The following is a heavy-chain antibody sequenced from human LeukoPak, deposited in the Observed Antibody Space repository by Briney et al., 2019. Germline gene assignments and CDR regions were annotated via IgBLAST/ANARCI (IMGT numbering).Heavy chain of an antibody. CDR3: ARGHSSSWYNY. V-gene: IGHV4-34*01. D-gene: IGHD6-13*01. CDR1: GGSFSGYY. J-gene: IGHJ4*02. CDR2: INHSGST. Sequence: SETLSLTCAVYGGSFSGYYWSWIRQPPGKGLEWIGEINHSGSTNYNPSLKSRVTISVDTSKNQFSLKLSSMTAADTAVYYCARGHSSSWYNYWGQGTLVTVSS.